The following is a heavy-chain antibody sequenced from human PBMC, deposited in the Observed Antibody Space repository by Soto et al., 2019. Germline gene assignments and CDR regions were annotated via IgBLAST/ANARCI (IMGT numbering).Heavy chain of an antibody. CDR3: ATYSGYSLPMDV. CDR2: ISHCGSGI. CDR1: GFTFSSYA. Sequence: PGGSLRLSCAASGFTFSSYAMSWVRQAPGKGLEWVSSISHCGSGIHYVDSVKGRFTISRDNAKNSVYLQMNSLRAEDTAMYYCATYSGYSLPMDVWGKGTTVTVSS. D-gene: IGHD5-12*01. J-gene: IGHJ6*03. V-gene: IGHV3-7*01.